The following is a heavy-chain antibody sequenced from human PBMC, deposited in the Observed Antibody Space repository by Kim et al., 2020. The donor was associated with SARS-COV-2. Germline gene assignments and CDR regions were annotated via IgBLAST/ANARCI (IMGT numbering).Heavy chain of an antibody. CDR3: ARDRDDSSGFDY. J-gene: IGHJ4*02. V-gene: IGHV1-18*01. Sequence: NYAQKLQGRVTMTTDTSTSTAYMELRSLRSDDTAVYYCARDRDDSSGFDYWGQGTLVTVSS. D-gene: IGHD3-22*01.